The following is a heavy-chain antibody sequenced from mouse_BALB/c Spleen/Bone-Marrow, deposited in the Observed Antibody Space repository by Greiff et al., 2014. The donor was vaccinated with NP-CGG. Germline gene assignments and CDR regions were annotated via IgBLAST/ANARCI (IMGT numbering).Heavy chain of an antibody. CDR2: IRNKANGYTT. V-gene: IGHV7-3*02. Sequence: DVHLVESGGGLVQPGGSLRLSCATSGFTFTDYYMSWVRQPPGKALEWLGFIRNKANGYTTEYSASVKGRFTISRDNSQSILYLQMNTLRAEDSATYYCARDDYYAMGYWGQGTSVTVSS. CDR3: ARDDYYAMGY. CDR1: GFTFTDYY. J-gene: IGHJ4*01.